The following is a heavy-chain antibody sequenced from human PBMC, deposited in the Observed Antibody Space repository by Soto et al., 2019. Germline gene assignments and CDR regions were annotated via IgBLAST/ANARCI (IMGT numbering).Heavy chain of an antibody. Sequence: GGSLSLSCAASGFTFDDYTMHWVRQAPGKGLEWVSLISWDGGSTYYADSVKGRFTISRDNSKNSLYLQMNSLRTEDTALYYCAKDIPSGGGMDVWGQGTTVTVSS. CDR1: GFTFDDYT. V-gene: IGHV3-43*01. CDR3: AKDIPSGGGMDV. D-gene: IGHD3-10*01. CDR2: ISWDGGST. J-gene: IGHJ6*02.